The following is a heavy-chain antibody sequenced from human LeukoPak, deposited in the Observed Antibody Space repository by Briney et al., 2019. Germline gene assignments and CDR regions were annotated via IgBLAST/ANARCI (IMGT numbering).Heavy chain of an antibody. CDR2: ISSSSTI. Sequence: GGSLRLSCAASGFTFSSYSMNWVRQAPGKGLEWVSYISSSSTIYYADSVKGRFTISRDNAKNSLYLQMNSLRAEDTAVYYCARGNYGSGSYMSDVWGKGTTVTVSS. V-gene: IGHV3-48*01. CDR3: ARGNYGSGSYMSDV. J-gene: IGHJ6*04. CDR1: GFTFSSYS. D-gene: IGHD3-10*01.